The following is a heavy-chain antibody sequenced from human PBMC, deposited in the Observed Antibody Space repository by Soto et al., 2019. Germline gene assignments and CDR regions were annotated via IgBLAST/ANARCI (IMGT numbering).Heavy chain of an antibody. CDR3: AKSVASFQYCSSTSCYEWSWFDP. CDR1: GFTFSDYW. Sequence: QPGGSLRLSCAASGFTFSDYWMSWVRQAPGKGLGWVANIKQDGSDRYYADSVKGRFTISRDNSKNTLYLQMNSLRAEDTAVYYCAKSVASFQYCSSTSCYEWSWFDPWGQGTLVTVSS. D-gene: IGHD2-2*01. CDR2: IKQDGSDR. V-gene: IGHV3-7*03. J-gene: IGHJ5*02.